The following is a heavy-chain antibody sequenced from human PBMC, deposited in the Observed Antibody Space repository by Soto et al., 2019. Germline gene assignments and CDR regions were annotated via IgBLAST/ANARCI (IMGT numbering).Heavy chain of an antibody. Sequence: PGESLKISCKGSGYSFSRYWIGWVRQMPGKGLEWMGIIYPGDSDIRYSPSFQGQVTISADTSISTAYLQWGSLKASDTAIYYCARRRGSGSDYYYNYGMGVWGQGTTVTVSS. CDR1: GYSFSRYW. V-gene: IGHV5-51*01. CDR3: ARRRGSGSDYYYNYGMGV. J-gene: IGHJ6*02. CDR2: IYPGDSDI. D-gene: IGHD1-26*01.